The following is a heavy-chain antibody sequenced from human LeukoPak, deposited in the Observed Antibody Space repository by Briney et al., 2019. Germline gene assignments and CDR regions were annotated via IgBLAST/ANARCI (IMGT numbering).Heavy chain of an antibody. Sequence: SETLSLTCTVSGGSISSYYWSWIRQPPGKGLEWIGYIYYSGSTNYNPSLKSRVTISVDTSKNQFSLKLSSVTAADTAVYYCARGRYYDSSGYGIDYWGQGTLVTASS. V-gene: IGHV4-59*01. J-gene: IGHJ4*02. CDR3: ARGRYYDSSGYGIDY. D-gene: IGHD3-22*01. CDR1: GGSISSYY. CDR2: IYYSGST.